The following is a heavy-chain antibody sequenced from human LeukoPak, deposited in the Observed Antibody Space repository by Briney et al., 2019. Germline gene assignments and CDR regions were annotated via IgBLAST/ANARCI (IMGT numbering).Heavy chain of an antibody. V-gene: IGHV3-23*01. CDR1: GFTFSTYG. CDR2: ITDTGAST. CDR3: AKRVPYSRLSVYLDS. Sequence: PGGSLRLSCAASGFTFSTYGMNWVRQAPGKGLEWVSAITDTGASTYYADSVKGRFTISRDNSKNTLYLQMNSLRADDTAVYYCAKRVPYSRLSVYLDSWGQGTLVTVSS. D-gene: IGHD6-6*01. J-gene: IGHJ4*02.